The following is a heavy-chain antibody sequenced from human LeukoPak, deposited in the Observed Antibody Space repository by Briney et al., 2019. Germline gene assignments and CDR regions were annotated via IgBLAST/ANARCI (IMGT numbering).Heavy chain of an antibody. D-gene: IGHD3-3*01. V-gene: IGHV1-8*01. CDR1: GYTFTNYD. CDR2: MNPNSGNT. CDR3: ARGRGYDFWSNYYYFDY. J-gene: IGHJ4*02. Sequence: ASVKVSCKASGYTFTNYDISWVRQATGQGLEWMGWMNPNSGNTDFAQKFQGRVTMTRSISITTAYRELSALRSEDTAVYYCARGRGYDFWSNYYYFDYWDQGFLVTVSS.